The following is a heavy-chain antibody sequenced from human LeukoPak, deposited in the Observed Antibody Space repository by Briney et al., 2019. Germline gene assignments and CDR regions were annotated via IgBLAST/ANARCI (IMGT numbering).Heavy chain of an antibody. J-gene: IGHJ4*02. V-gene: IGHV4-34*01. Sequence: SETLSLTCAVYGGSFSGYYWTWIRQPPGKGLEWIGEINHSGSTNYNPSLKSRVTISVDTSKNQFSLTLSSVTAADTAVYYCARERTLFPGDSSGYFDYWGQGTLVTVSS. D-gene: IGHD3-22*01. CDR3: ARERTLFPGDSSGYFDY. CDR2: INHSGST. CDR1: GGSFSGYY.